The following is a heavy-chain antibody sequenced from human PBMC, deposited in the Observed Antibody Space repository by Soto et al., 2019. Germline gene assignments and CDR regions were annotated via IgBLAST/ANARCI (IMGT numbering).Heavy chain of an antibody. Sequence: AGGSLRLSCAASGFTFSSYWLSCVRQAPGKGLEWLANIKQDGSEKYYVDSVKGRFTISRDNAKNSLYLQMNSLRAEDTAVYYCARWGIIEQLVLYYYYGMDVWAQGTTVTVSS. J-gene: IGHJ6*02. CDR1: GFTFSSYW. CDR2: IKQDGSEK. D-gene: IGHD6-6*01. V-gene: IGHV3-7*01. CDR3: ARWGIIEQLVLYYYYGMDV.